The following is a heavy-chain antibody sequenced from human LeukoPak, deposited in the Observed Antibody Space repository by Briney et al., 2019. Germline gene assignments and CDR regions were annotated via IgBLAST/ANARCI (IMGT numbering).Heavy chain of an antibody. CDR2: INPNSGGT. V-gene: IGHV1-2*02. J-gene: IGHJ4*02. CDR3: ARLLAARRSFDY. CDR1: GYTFTGYY. D-gene: IGHD6-6*01. Sequence: ASVKVSCKASGYTFTGYYMHWVRQAPGQGLEWMGWINPNSGGTNYAQKFQGRVTMTRDTSISTAYMELGRLRSDDTAVYYCARLLAARRSFDYWGQGTLVTVSS.